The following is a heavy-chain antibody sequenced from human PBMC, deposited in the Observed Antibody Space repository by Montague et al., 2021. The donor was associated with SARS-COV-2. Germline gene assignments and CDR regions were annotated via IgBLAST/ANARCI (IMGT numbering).Heavy chain of an antibody. CDR3: ARYDRRYSDGGYFDY. V-gene: IGHV4-31*03. CDR1: GGSISSGGYY. D-gene: IGHD3-9*01. J-gene: IGHJ4*02. Sequence: TLSLTCTVSGGSISSGGYYWSWIRQHPGKGLEWIGYIYYSGSTYYNPSLKSRVTISVYTSRNQFSLKLSSVTAVDTAVYYCARYDRRYSDGGYFDYWGQGTLVTVSS. CDR2: IYYSGST.